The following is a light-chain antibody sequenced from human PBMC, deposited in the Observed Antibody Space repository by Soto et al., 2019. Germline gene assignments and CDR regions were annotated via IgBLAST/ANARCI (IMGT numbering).Light chain of an antibody. J-gene: IGKJ1*01. CDR3: QESFSSLWGT. V-gene: IGKV1-39*01. Sequence: EIQMTQSPSSLYEYVGDRVTITCRTSQSINTYLNWYQQKPGKAPKLLIYGASSLRSGVPLRFSGSGSGTDFTLTISSLEPEDFATYYCQESFSSLWGTCGQGTKV. CDR1: QSINTY. CDR2: GAS.